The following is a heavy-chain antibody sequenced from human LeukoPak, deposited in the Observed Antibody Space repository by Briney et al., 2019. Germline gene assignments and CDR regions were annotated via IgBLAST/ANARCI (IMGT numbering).Heavy chain of an antibody. D-gene: IGHD1-26*01. CDR1: GLTFSNYG. V-gene: IGHV3-23*01. J-gene: IGHJ4*02. CDR3: ARDLYSGSYYDFDY. Sequence: GGSLRLSCVASGLTFSNYGISWVRQAPGKGLEWVSAISSTGGTTYYADSVKGHFTISRDNSKNTVYLQMNSLRVEDTAVYYCARDLYSGSYYDFDYWGQGTLVTVSS. CDR2: ISSTGGTT.